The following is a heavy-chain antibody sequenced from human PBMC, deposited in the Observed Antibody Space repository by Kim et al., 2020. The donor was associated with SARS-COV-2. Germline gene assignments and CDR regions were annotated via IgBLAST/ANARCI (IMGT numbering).Heavy chain of an antibody. Sequence: SETLSLTCAVYGGSFSGYYWSWIRQPPGKGLEWIGEINHSGSTNYNPSLKSRVTISVDTSKNQFSLKLSSVTAAVTAVYYCARSRRVTAIRTFDYWGQGTLVTVSS. V-gene: IGHV4-34*01. CDR3: ARSRRVTAIRTFDY. CDR2: INHSGST. J-gene: IGHJ4*02. CDR1: GGSFSGYY. D-gene: IGHD2-21*02.